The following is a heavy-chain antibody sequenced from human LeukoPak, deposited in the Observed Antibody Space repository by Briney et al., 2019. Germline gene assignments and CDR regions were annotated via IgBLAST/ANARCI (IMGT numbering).Heavy chain of an antibody. CDR1: GYTFTGYY. CDR3: ARGVWNGEQLLDY. J-gene: IGHJ4*02. V-gene: IGHV1-18*04. Sequence: ASVKVSCKASGYTFTGYYMHWVRQAPGQGLEWMGWISAYNGNTNYAQKLQGRVTMTTDTSTSTAYMELRSLRSDDTAVYYCARGVWNGEQLLDYWGQGTLVTVSS. D-gene: IGHD1-1*01. CDR2: ISAYNGNT.